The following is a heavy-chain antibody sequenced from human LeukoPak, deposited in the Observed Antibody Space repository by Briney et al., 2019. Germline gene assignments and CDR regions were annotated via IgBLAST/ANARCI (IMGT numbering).Heavy chain of an antibody. V-gene: IGHV4-38-2*02. CDR2: IYHSGST. D-gene: IGHD3-9*01. CDR1: GYSISSGYF. CDR3: ARAFYDILTGYYLGYFDY. J-gene: IGHJ4*02. Sequence: SETLSLTCTVSGYSISSGYFWVWIRQPPGKGLEWIGSIYHSGSTYYNPSLKSRVTLSVDTSKNQISLKLSSVTAADTAVYYCARAFYDILTGYYLGYFDYWGQGTLVTVSS.